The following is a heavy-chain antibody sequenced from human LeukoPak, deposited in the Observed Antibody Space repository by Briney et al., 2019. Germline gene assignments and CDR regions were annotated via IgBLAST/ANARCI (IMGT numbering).Heavy chain of an antibody. CDR1: GGTFSSYA. J-gene: IGHJ4*02. Sequence: SVKVSCKASGGTFSSYAIGWVRQAPGQGLEWMGGIIPIFGTANYAQKFQGRVTITADESTSTAYMELSSLRSEDTAVYYCARDNSFHGTYGSGSYYPYWGQGTLVTVSS. CDR3: ARDNSFHGTYGSGSYYPY. V-gene: IGHV1-69*13. D-gene: IGHD3-10*01. CDR2: IIPIFGTA.